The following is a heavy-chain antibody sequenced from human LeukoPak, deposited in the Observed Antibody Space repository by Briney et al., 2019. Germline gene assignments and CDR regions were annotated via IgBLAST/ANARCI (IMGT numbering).Heavy chain of an antibody. CDR1: GYTFTSYG. CDR2: MNPNSGNT. CDR3: AAGFGELLDY. V-gene: IGHV1-8*03. D-gene: IGHD3-10*01. J-gene: IGHJ4*02. Sequence: GASVKVSCKASGYTFTSYGISWVRQATGQWLEWMGWMNPNSGNTGYAQKFQGRVTITRNTSISTAYMELSSLRSEDTAVYYCAAGFGELLDYWGQGTLVTVSS.